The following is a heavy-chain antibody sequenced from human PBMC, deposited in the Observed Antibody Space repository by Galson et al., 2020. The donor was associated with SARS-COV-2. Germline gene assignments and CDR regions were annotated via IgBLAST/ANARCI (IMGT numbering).Heavy chain of an antibody. CDR3: ARPDYIDFSGYYNIMEV. Sequence: ASETLSLTCIVSGGPVLTAGSYWAWIRQPPGKGLEWIGSVYYDGSTYYNPSLRSRVTLSVDTSKNEFSLRLSSVTATDTAVYYCARPDYIDFSGYYNIMEVWGQGTTVTVSS. J-gene: IGHJ6*02. V-gene: IGHV4-39*01. CDR1: GGPVLTAGSY. CDR2: VYYDGST. D-gene: IGHD3-9*01.